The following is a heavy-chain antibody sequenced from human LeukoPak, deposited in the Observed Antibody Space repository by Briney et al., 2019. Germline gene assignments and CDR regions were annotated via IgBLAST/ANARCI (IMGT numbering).Heavy chain of an antibody. Sequence: GGSLRLSXAASGFTFSSYEMNWVRQAPGKGLEWVSYISSSGSTIYYADSVKGRFTISRDNAKNSLYLQMNSLRAEDTAVYYCARANYYYDSSGYYSAYFDYWGQGTLVTVSS. CDR2: ISSSGSTI. CDR3: ARANYYYDSSGYYSAYFDY. J-gene: IGHJ4*02. CDR1: GFTFSSYE. V-gene: IGHV3-48*03. D-gene: IGHD3-22*01.